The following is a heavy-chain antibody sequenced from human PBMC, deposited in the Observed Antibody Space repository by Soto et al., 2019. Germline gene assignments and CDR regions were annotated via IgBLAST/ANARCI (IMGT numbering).Heavy chain of an antibody. V-gene: IGHV1-18*01. Sequence: ASLKVSCKASGYTFTSYGISWVRQAPGQGLEWMGWISAYNGNTNYAQKLQGRVTMTTDTSTSTAYMELRSLRSDDTAVYYCARHKRRYLGWPQENDYWGQGTLVTVSS. CDR3: ARHKRRYLGWPQENDY. J-gene: IGHJ4*02. CDR2: ISAYNGNT. CDR1: GYTFTSYG. D-gene: IGHD3-3*01.